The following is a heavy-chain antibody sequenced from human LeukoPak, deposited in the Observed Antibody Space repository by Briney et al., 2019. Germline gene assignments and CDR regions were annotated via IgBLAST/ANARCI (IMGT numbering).Heavy chain of an antibody. CDR1: GFTFSSNG. CDR2: IWYDGSNK. D-gene: IGHD5-18*01. V-gene: IGHV3-33*01. Sequence: PGRSLRLSCAASGFTFSSNGMHWVRQAPGKGLEWVAVIWYDGSNKYYADSVKGRFTISRDNSKNTLYLQMNSLRAEDTAVYYCAREKMVTPRGGAFDIWGQGTMVTVSS. J-gene: IGHJ3*02. CDR3: AREKMVTPRGGAFDI.